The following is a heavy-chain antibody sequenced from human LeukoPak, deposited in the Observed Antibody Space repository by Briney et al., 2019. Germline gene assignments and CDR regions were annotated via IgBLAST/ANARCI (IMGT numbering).Heavy chain of an antibody. CDR3: ARDYYGSGMGPDAFDI. CDR1: GFTFSSYW. V-gene: IGHV3-30*02. D-gene: IGHD3-10*01. J-gene: IGHJ3*02. Sequence: TGGSLRLSCAASGFTFSSYWMSWVRQAPGKGLEWVAFIRYDGSNKYYADSVKGRFTISRDNSKNTLYLQMNSLRAEDTAVYYCARDYYGSGMGPDAFDIWGQGTMVTVSS. CDR2: IRYDGSNK.